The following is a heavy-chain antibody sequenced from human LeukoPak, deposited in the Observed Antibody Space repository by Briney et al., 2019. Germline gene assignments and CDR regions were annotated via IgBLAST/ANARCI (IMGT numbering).Heavy chain of an antibody. V-gene: IGHV1-2*02. CDR3: ARDYYGSGTYYKDY. J-gene: IGHJ4*02. Sequence: ASVKVSCKASGYTFTAYYLHWVRQAPGQGLEWMGWIYPNSGGTNYAQNFQGRVSMTTDTSISTVYMELSRLRSDDTAVYYCARDYYGSGTYYKDYWGQGTLVTVSS. D-gene: IGHD3-10*01. CDR1: GYTFTAYY. CDR2: IYPNSGGT.